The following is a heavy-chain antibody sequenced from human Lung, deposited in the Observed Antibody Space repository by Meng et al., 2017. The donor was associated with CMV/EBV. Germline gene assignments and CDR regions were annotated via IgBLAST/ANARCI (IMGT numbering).Heavy chain of an antibody. CDR3: ASGTPGRSYCDY. CDR2: FVNYVDT. V-gene: IGHV1-18*01. D-gene: IGHD2-15*01. Sequence: QAPLPRLRPEVNKPGATVGVSCKASGYTFGSYRICWVRQAPGQGLEWMGWFVNYVDTYPAPKFQGRVTMTTDTHPNTAFMELRSLTSDDTAVYYCASGTPGRSYCDYWGQGTLVTVSS. CDR1: GYTFGSYR. J-gene: IGHJ4*02.